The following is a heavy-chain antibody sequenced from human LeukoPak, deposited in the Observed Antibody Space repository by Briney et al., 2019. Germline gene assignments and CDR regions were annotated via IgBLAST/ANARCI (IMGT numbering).Heavy chain of an antibody. J-gene: IGHJ4*02. V-gene: IGHV3-53*01. Sequence: PGGSLGLSCAASGFTVSSNYMSWVRQAPGKGLEWVSVIYSGGSTYYADSVKGRFTISRGNSKNTLYLQMNSLRAEDTAVYYCARGPPFDYWGQGTLVTVSS. CDR3: ARGPPFDY. CDR2: IYSGGST. CDR1: GFTVSSNY.